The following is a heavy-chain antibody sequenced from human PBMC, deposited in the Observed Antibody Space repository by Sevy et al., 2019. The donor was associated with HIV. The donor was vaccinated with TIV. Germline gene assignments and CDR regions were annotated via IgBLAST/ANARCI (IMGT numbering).Heavy chain of an antibody. J-gene: IGHJ4*02. V-gene: IGHV1-18*01. CDR3: AGDRDYYDSSGYDNFDY. CDR1: GYTFTSYG. Sequence: ASVKVSCKASGYTFTSYGISWVRQAPGQGLEWMGWISAYNGNTNYAQKLQGRVTMTTDTSTSTAYMGLRSLRSDDTAVYYCAGDRDYYDSSGYDNFDYWGQGTLVTVSS. D-gene: IGHD3-22*01. CDR2: ISAYNGNT.